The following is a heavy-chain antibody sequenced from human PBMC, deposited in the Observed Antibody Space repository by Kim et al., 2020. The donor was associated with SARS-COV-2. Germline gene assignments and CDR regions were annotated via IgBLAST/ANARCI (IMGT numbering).Heavy chain of an antibody. Sequence: SETLSLTCAVYGGSFSGYYWSWISQPPGKGLEWIGEINHSGSTNYNPSLKSRVTISVDTSKNQFSLKLSSVTAADTAVYYCARGGGGSGYYYDYWGQGTLVTVSS. J-gene: IGHJ4*02. CDR1: GGSFSGYY. D-gene: IGHD3-22*01. CDR2: INHSGST. V-gene: IGHV4-34*01. CDR3: ARGGGGSGYYYDY.